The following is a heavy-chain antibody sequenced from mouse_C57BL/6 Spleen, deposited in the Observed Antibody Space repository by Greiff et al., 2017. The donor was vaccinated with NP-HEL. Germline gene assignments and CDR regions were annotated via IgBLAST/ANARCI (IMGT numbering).Heavy chain of an antibody. Sequence: VQLQQSGPELVKPCASVKLSCTASGYSFTDYYMNWLKQSIGKSLQWIGVINPNYGTTSYNPKFKGKATLTVDQSSSTAYMQLNSLTSEDSAVYYCARDLDYGDWGQGTTLTV. D-gene: IGHD1-1*02. CDR3: ARDLDYGD. J-gene: IGHJ2*01. V-gene: IGHV1-39*01. CDR1: GYSFTDYY. CDR2: INPNYGTT.